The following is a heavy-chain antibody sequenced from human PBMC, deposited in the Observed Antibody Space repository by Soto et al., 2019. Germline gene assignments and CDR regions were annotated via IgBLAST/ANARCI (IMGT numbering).Heavy chain of an antibody. D-gene: IGHD5-18*01. J-gene: IGHJ4*02. CDR3: ARDYSYGIFGY. CDR1: GYNFTSYG. V-gene: IGHV1-18*01. CDR2: ISTYNGNT. Sequence: QVQLVQSGAEVKKPGASVKVSCKASGYNFTSYGISWVRQAPGQGLEWMGWISTYNGNTNSAQKFQGRVTMTTDTATSIAYMELRSLSSDDTAVYYCARDYSYGIFGYWGQGTLVTVSS.